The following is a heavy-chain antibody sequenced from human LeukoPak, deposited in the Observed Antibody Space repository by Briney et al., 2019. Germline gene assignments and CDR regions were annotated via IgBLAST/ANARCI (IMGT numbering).Heavy chain of an antibody. CDR1: GGTFSSYA. Sequence: GASVKVSCKASGGTFSSYAISWVRQAPGQGLEWMGGIIPIFGTANYAQKFQGRVTITADESTSTAYMELSSLRSDDTAVYYCARGQKYNWNEGGSDYWGQGTLVTVSS. CDR3: ARGQKYNWNEGGSDY. CDR2: IIPIFGTA. D-gene: IGHD1-20*01. V-gene: IGHV1-69*01. J-gene: IGHJ4*02.